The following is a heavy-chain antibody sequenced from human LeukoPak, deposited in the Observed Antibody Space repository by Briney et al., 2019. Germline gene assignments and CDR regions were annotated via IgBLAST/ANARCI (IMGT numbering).Heavy chain of an antibody. CDR1: GGTFSSYA. CDR3: ARVNGINNWFDP. CDR2: IIPIFGTA. D-gene: IGHD1-26*01. Sequence: SVKVSCKASGGTFSSYAISWVRQAHGEGLERMGGIIPIFGTANYAQKFQGRVTITADESTSTAYMELSSLRSEDTAVYYCARVNGINNWFDPWGQGTLVTVSS. J-gene: IGHJ5*02. V-gene: IGHV1-69*13.